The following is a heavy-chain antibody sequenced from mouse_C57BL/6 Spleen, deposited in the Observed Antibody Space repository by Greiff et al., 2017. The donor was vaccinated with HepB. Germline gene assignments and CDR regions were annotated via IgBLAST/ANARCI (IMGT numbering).Heavy chain of an antibody. Sequence: EVQLVESEGGLVQPGSSMKLSCTASGFTFSDYYMAWVRQVPEKGLEWVANINSDGSSTYYLDSLKSRCNISRDNAKNILYLQMSSLKSEDTATYYCARDRGIYDGYPYAIDYWGQGTTVTVSS. V-gene: IGHV5-16*01. CDR2: INSDGSST. J-gene: IGHJ4*01. D-gene: IGHD2-3*01. CDR1: GFTFSDYY. CDR3: ARDRGIYDGYPYAIDY.